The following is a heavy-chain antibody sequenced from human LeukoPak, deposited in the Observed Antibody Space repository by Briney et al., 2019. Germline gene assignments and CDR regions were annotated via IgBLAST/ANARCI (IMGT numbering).Heavy chain of an antibody. D-gene: IGHD2-15*01. V-gene: IGHV3-64D*09. CDR1: GFPFSSYA. J-gene: IGHJ6*02. CDR2: ISDSGGST. CDR3: VRGYSFGPYGMDV. Sequence: GGSLRLSCSASGFPFSSYAMHWVRQAPGKGLEYISAISDSGGSTYYADSVKGRFTISRDNSKNTLYLQMSSLRAEDTAVYFCVRGYSFGPYGMDVWGQGTTVTVSS.